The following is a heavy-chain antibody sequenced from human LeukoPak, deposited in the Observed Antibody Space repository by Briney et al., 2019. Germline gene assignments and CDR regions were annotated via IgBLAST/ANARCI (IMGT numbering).Heavy chain of an antibody. J-gene: IGHJ4*02. CDR2: ISSSGTTI. Sequence: GGSLRLSCAASRFNFIDYYMTWIRQAPRKGLEWVSSISSSGTTIDYADSVKGRFTISRDNRRKLLYLQMNSLRVEDTAIYYCARQTVGVTGVGITGVFDSWGQGTLVTVSS. CDR1: RFNFIDYY. D-gene: IGHD1-26*01. CDR3: ARQTVGVTGVGITGVFDS. V-gene: IGHV3-11*01.